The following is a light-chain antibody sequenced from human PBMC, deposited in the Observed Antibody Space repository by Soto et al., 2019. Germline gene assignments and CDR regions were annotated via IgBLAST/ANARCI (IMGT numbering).Light chain of an antibody. CDR3: QQRSNWPPIP. CDR2: DAS. V-gene: IGKV3-11*01. CDR1: QSVSSY. Sequence: VLTQSPAALSLSPGERATLSCRASQSVSSYLAWYQQKPGQAPRLLIYDASNRATGIPARFSGSGSGTDFTLTINSLEPEDFAVYYCQQRSNWPPIPSAQRGRPAIK. J-gene: IGKJ5*01.